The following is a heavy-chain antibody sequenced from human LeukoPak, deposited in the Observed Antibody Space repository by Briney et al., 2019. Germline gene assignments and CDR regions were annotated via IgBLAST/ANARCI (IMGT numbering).Heavy chain of an antibody. J-gene: IGHJ3*02. CDR2: IYYSGST. V-gene: IGHV4-61*08. CDR1: GGSISSGGYY. Sequence: SSETLSLTCTVSGGSISSGGYYWSWIRQHPGKGLEWIGYIYYSGSTNYNPSLKSRVTISVDTSKNQFSLKLSSVTAADTAVYYCARHVGYCGGDCYSLGAFDIWGQGTMVTVSS. D-gene: IGHD2-21*02. CDR3: ARHVGYCGGDCYSLGAFDI.